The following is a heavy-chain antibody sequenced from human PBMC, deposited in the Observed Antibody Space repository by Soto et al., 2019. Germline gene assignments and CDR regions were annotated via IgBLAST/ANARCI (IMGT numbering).Heavy chain of an antibody. Sequence: LRRSCPASGCIFSNFGMHWVRQAPGKGLEWVAGVWYDGSNGVSAESVKGRFTISRDNSKNTLYLQMTSLRAEDTAVYYCARDPRTARASAMDVWGQGTKVTVYS. D-gene: IGHD1-1*01. CDR2: VWYDGSNG. J-gene: IGHJ6*02. CDR3: ARDPRTARASAMDV. V-gene: IGHV3-33*01. CDR1: GCIFSNFG.